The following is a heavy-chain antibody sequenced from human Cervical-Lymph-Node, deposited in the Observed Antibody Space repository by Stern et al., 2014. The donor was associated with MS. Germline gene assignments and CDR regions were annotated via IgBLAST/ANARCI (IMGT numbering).Heavy chain of an antibody. D-gene: IGHD5-24*01. J-gene: IGHJ4*01. Sequence: EVQLVESGGGFIKPGRSLRLSCTTSGFTFGDYALTWFRQAPGKGLGWVGLVTAKASGVAAEYAPSGKGRFTISRDDSKSVVYLEVGSLKSEDTAEYYCSRVRRRHGYYEESGDYGGPGTLVAVSS. CDR1: GFTFGDYA. V-gene: IGHV3-49*05. CDR2: VTAKASGVAA. CDR3: SRVRRRHGYYEESGDY.